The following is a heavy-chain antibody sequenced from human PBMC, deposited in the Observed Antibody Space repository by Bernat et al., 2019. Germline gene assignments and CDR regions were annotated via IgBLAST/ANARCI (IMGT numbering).Heavy chain of an antibody. CDR1: GGSISSSSYY. CDR3: VFEDCSSTSCYEGGYYYYYGMDV. J-gene: IGHJ6*02. D-gene: IGHD2-2*01. V-gene: IGHV4-39*01. Sequence: QVQLQESGPGLVKPSETLSLTCTVSGGSISSSSYYWGWIRQPPGKGLEWIGSIYYSGSTYYNPSLKSRVTISVDTSKNQFSLKLSSVTAADTAVYYCVFEDCSSTSCYEGGYYYYYGMDVWGQGTTVTVSS. CDR2: IYYSGST.